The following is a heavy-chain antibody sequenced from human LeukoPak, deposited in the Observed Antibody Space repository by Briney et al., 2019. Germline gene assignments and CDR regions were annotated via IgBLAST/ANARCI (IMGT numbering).Heavy chain of an antibody. CDR1: GFTFSGSA. V-gene: IGHV3-73*01. D-gene: IGHD6-13*01. Sequence: GGSLRLSCAASGFTFSGSAMHWVRQASGKGLEWVGRIRSKANSYATAYAASVKGRFTISRDDSKNTAYLQMNSLKTEDTAVYYCTRQLDPRIAAAGTKRFDPWGQGTLVTVSS. CDR3: TRQLDPRIAAAGTKRFDP. CDR2: IRSKANSYAT. J-gene: IGHJ5*02.